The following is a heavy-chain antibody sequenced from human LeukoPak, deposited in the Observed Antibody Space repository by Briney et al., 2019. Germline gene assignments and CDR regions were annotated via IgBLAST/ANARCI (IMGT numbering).Heavy chain of an antibody. J-gene: IGHJ5*02. CDR3: ARVPHFGDYGWFDP. V-gene: IGHV4-59*01. CDR1: GGSISSYY. CDR2: LYNSGST. Sequence: SETLSLTCTVSGGSISSYYWSWIRQPPGKGLEWIGYLYNSGSTNYNPSLKSRVTISIDTSKNQFSLKLSSVTAADTAVYYCARVPHFGDYGWFDPWGQGTLVTVSS. D-gene: IGHD4-17*01.